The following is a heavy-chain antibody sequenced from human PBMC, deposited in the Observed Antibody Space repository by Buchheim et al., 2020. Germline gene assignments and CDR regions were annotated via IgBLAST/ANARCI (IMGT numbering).Heavy chain of an antibody. D-gene: IGHD5-24*01. CDR1: GGSISSYY. J-gene: IGHJ3*02. CDR3: AREGGDRDGYNEAAFDI. Sequence: QVQLQESGPGLVKPSETLSLTCTVSGGSISSYYWSWIRQPPGKGLEWIGYIYYSGSTNYNPSLKSRVTISVDTSKNQFSLKLSSVTAADTAVYYCAREGGDRDGYNEAAFDIWGQGT. CDR2: IYYSGST. V-gene: IGHV4-59*01.